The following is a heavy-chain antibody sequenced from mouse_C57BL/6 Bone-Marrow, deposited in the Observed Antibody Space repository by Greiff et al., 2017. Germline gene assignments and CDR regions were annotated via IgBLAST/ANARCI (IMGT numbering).Heavy chain of an antibody. D-gene: IGHD2-2*01. J-gene: IGHJ4*01. CDR2: IFPGSGST. Sequence: QVQLQQSGPELVRPGASVKISCKAPGYTFTSHWMQWVRQRPGQGLEWIGEIFPGSGSTYYNEKFKGKATMTVDTSSSTAYMQLSSLTSEDSAVYFCARRGGYDGRDYYAMDYWGQGTSVTVSS. V-gene: IGHV1-56*01. CDR1: GYTFTSHW. CDR3: ARRGGYDGRDYYAMDY.